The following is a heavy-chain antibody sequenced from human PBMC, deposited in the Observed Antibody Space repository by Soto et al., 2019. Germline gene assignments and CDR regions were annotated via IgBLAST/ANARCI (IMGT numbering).Heavy chain of an antibody. D-gene: IGHD1-26*01. CDR3: ATDSATSYFGMDV. V-gene: IGHV4-34*01. Sequence: SETLSLTSAVYDGSFTGNYRSWIRQPPGKGLEWIGEVNDSGSTNFNPSLKSRVTISVDTSKKQFTLKLTSVTAADTAVYYCATDSATSYFGMDVWGHGTTVTVSS. CDR2: VNDSGST. CDR1: DGSFTGNY. J-gene: IGHJ6*02.